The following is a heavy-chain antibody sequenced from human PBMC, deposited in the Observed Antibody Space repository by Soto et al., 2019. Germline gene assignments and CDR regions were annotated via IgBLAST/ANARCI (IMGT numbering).Heavy chain of an antibody. D-gene: IGHD5-18*01. V-gene: IGHV1-18*04. J-gene: IGHJ5*02. CDR3: ARDPLDGDTAMVGWFEP. CDR1: GYTFTSYG. Sequence: QVQLVQSGAEVKKTGASVKVSCKASGYTFTSYGLSWVRQAPGQGLEWMGWISAYNGNTNYAQKLQGRVTMTTDTASSTAYMELRSLRSDDTAVYYCARDPLDGDTAMVGWFEPWGKGTLVTVSS. CDR2: ISAYNGNT.